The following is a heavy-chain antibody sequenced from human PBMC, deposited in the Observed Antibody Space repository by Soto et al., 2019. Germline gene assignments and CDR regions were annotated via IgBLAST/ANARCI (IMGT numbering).Heavy chain of an antibody. J-gene: IGHJ4*02. CDR2: IKQDGSEK. Sequence: EVQLVESGGGLVQPGGSLRLSCAASGFTFSSYWMSWVRQAPGKGLEWVANIKQDGSEKYYVDSVKGRFTISRDNAKNSLYLQMNSLRAEDTAVYYCARDESVVVVPAAMSNFDYWDQGTLVTVSS. V-gene: IGHV3-7*01. D-gene: IGHD2-2*01. CDR1: GFTFSSYW. CDR3: ARDESVVVVPAAMSNFDY.